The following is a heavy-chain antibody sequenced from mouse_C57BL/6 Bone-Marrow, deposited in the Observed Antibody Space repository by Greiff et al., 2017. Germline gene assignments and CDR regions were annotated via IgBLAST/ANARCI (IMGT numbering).Heavy chain of an antibody. V-gene: IGHV1-81*01. J-gene: IGHJ3*01. CDR2: IYPRSGNT. Sequence: QVHVKQSGAELARPGASVKLSCKASGYTFTSYGISWVKQRTGQGLEWIGEIYPRSGNTYYNEKFKGKATLTADKSSSTAYMELRSLTSEDSAVYFCARSGSSYDAYWGQGTLVTVSA. CDR3: ARSGSSYDAY. D-gene: IGHD1-1*01. CDR1: GYTFTSYG.